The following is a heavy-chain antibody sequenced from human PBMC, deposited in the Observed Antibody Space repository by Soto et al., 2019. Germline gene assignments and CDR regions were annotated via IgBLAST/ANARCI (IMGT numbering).Heavy chain of an antibody. D-gene: IGHD3-10*01. Sequence: GASVKVSCKASGGAFIIYAISWVRQAPGQGLEWMGGIIPIFGTANYAQKFQGRVTITADESTSTAYMELSSLRSEDTAVYYCARGAMVRGVTYGMDVWGQGTTVTVSS. J-gene: IGHJ6*02. CDR1: GGAFIIYA. V-gene: IGHV1-69*13. CDR3: ARGAMVRGVTYGMDV. CDR2: IIPIFGTA.